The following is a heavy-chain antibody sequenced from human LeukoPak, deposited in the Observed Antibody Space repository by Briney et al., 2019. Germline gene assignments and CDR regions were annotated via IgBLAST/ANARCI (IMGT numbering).Heavy chain of an antibody. CDR2: INAGNGNT. V-gene: IGHV1-3*01. J-gene: IGHJ3*02. CDR3: ARVGSGSYQGAFDI. CDR1: GYTFTSYA. D-gene: IGHD1-26*01. Sequence: ASVKVSCKASGYTFTSYAMHWVRQAPGQRLEWMGWINAGNGNTKYSQKFQGRVTITRDTFASTAYMELSSLRSEDTAVYYCARVGSGSYQGAFDIWGQGTMVTVSS.